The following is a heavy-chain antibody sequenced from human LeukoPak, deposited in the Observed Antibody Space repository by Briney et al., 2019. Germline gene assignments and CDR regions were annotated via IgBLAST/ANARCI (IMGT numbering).Heavy chain of an antibody. CDR1: GYSISSGYY. CDR2: IYHSGST. CDR3: ARERHTAGSRKVGWFDP. Sequence: KSSETLSLTCTVSGYSISSGYYWGWIRQPPGKGLEWIGSIYHSGSTYYNPSLKSRVTISVDTSKNQFSLKLSSVTAADTAVYYCARERHTAGSRKVGWFDPWGQGTLVTVSS. D-gene: IGHD5-18*01. V-gene: IGHV4-38-2*02. J-gene: IGHJ5*02.